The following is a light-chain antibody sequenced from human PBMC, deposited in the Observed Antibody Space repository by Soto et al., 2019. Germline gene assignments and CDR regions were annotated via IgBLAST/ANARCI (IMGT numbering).Light chain of an antibody. Sequence: QSALTQPRSVSGSPGQSVTISCTGTISDVAGYNYVSWYQHHPGKAPKLMLYEVTNRPSGVSNRFSGSKSGNTASLTISGLQAEDEADYYCLSFTSSSTYIFGTGTKLTVL. CDR2: EVT. CDR3: LSFTSSSTYI. V-gene: IGLV2-14*01. J-gene: IGLJ1*01. CDR1: ISDVAGYNY.